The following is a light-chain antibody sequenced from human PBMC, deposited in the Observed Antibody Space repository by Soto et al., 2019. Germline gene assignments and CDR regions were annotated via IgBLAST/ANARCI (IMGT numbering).Light chain of an antibody. CDR1: QSVNTN. CDR3: QQYDQWWT. Sequence: EIATFSCRAGQSVNTNLAWYQVKPGQPPRLLVYGASIRATGIPARFSGSGSGTEYTLSISSLQSEDFGLYFCQQYDQWWTFGQGTRVDIK. V-gene: IGKV3-15*01. J-gene: IGKJ1*01. CDR2: GAS.